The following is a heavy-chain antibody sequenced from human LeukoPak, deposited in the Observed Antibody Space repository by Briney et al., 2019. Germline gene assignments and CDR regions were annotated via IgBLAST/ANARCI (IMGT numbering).Heavy chain of an antibody. Sequence: PSETLSLTCAVYGGSFSGYYWSWIRQPPGKGLEWIGRMYSSGTTNYNPSLKSRVTMSVDTSRNQFSLKLSSVTAADTAVYYCARVAYGDYYFDYWGQGTLVTVSS. V-gene: IGHV4-59*10. J-gene: IGHJ4*02. D-gene: IGHD4-17*01. CDR2: MYSSGTT. CDR1: GGSFSGYY. CDR3: ARVAYGDYYFDY.